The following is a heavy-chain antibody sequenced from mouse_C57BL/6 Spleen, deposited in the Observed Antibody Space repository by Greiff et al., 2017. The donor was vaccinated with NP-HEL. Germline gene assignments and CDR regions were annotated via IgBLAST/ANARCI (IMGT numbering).Heavy chain of an antibody. CDR3: ARRENYGSSFAY. V-gene: IGHV1-50*01. D-gene: IGHD1-1*01. Sequence: VQLQQPGAELVKPGASVKLSCKASGYTFTSYWMQWVKQRPGQGLEWIGEIDPSDSYTNYNQKFKGKATLTVDTSSSTAYMQLSSLTSEDSAVYYCARRENYGSSFAYWGQGTLVTVSA. CDR1: GYTFTSYW. CDR2: IDPSDSYT. J-gene: IGHJ3*01.